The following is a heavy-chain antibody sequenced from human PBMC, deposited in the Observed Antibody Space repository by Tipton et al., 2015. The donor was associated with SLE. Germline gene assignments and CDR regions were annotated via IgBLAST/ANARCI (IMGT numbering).Heavy chain of an antibody. J-gene: IGHJ5*02. CDR1: GASITSYY. Sequence: TLSLTCAVSGASITSYYWNWIRRPPGKGLKWIGYIHYSGTTNSNPSLKSRVTISVDTSKNQFSLKLSSVTAADTAVYYCAGLMVYAIAPSGWFDPWGQGTLVTVSS. D-gene: IGHD2-8*01. CDR2: IHYSGTT. CDR3: AGLMVYAIAPSGWFDP. V-gene: IGHV4-59*08.